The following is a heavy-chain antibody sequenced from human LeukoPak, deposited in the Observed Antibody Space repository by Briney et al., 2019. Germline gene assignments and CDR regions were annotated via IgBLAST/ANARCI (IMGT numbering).Heavy chain of an antibody. J-gene: IGHJ4*02. V-gene: IGHV1-69*05. Sequence: ASVKVSCKASGGTFSSYAISWVRQAPGQGLEWMGGIVPIFGTANYAQKFQGRVTITTDESTSTAYMELSSLRSEDTAVYYCARAITGTTSYYFDYWGQGTLVTVSS. CDR2: IVPIFGTA. CDR1: GGTFSSYA. CDR3: ARAITGTTSYYFDY. D-gene: IGHD1-7*01.